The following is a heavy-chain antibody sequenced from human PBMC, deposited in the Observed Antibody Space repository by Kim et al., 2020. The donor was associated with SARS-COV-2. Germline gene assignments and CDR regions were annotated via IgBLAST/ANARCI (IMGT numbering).Heavy chain of an antibody. CDR3: AKDSGGGYDSFYYYGMDV. V-gene: IGHV3-30*18. CDR1: GFTFSSYG. CDR2: ISYDGSNK. J-gene: IGHJ6*02. D-gene: IGHD5-12*01. Sequence: GGSLRLSCAASGFTFSSYGMHWVRQAPGKGLEWVAVISYDGSNKYYADFVKGRFTISRDNSKNTLYLQMNSLRAEDTAVYYCAKDSGGGYDSFYYYGMDVWGHGTTVTVSS.